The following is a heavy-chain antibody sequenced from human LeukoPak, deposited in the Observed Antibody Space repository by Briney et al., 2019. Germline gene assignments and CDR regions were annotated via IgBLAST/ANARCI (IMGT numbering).Heavy chain of an antibody. CDR2: ISGGSSFI. J-gene: IGHJ4*02. CDR3: VKDRSWGGSGWYFDY. V-gene: IGHV3-21*01. CDR1: GFSFSSYS. Sequence: GGSLRLSCAASGFSFSSYSINWVRQAPGKGLEWVSSISGGSSFISYADSVKGRFIISRDNAKNSLSLQMNSLRVEDTAVYYCVKDRSWGGSGWYFDYWGQGTLVTVSS. D-gene: IGHD6-19*01.